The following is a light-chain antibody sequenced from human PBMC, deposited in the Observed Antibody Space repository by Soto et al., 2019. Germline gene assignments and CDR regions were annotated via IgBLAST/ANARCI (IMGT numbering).Light chain of an antibody. CDR1: QSLLFSSKNLNY. CDR2: WAS. V-gene: IGKV4-1*01. Sequence: DIVMTQSPDSLVVPLGERATIHCKATQSLLFSSKNLNYLSWYQQRPGQPPRLLIYWASTRDSGVPDRFSGSGSGKDFTLTISSLQAEDVAVYYCQQYYSTPLTFGGGTRLEIK. J-gene: IGKJ4*01. CDR3: QQYYSTPLT.